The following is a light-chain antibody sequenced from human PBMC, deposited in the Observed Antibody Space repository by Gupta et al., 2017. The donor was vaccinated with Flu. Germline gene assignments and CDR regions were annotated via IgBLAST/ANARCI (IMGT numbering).Light chain of an antibody. V-gene: IGLV2-14*01. CDR1: SALADYYY. Sequence: SALADYYYDCWQQQHGHKAPKLMIFEVNQPPSGVSNRFCGCTCGIAASLTTAGLQEQDAADYYCTSYTSANTFVLFGGGTKLTVL. CDR2: EVN. CDR3: TSYTSANTFVL. J-gene: IGLJ2*01.